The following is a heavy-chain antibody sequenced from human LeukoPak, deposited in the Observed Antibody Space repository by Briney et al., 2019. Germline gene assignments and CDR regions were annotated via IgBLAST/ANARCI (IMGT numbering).Heavy chain of an antibody. CDR1: GYSTSSGYY. CDR2: IYHSGST. J-gene: IGHJ4*02. CDR3: ANPPTVTSFDY. D-gene: IGHD4-11*01. Sequence: SETLSLTCTVSGYSTSSGYYWGWIRQPPGKGLEWIGSIYHSGSTYYNPSLKSRVTISVDTSKNQFSLKLSSVIAADTAVYHCANPPTVTSFDYWGQGTLVTVSS. V-gene: IGHV4-38-2*02.